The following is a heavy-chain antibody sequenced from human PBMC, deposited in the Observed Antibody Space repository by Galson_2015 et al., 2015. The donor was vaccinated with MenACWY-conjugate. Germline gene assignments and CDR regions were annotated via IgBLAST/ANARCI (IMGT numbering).Heavy chain of an antibody. CDR1: GGSISSYY. CDR3: AGEPTAAGMGLGVY. D-gene: IGHD6-13*01. V-gene: IGHV4-59*01. Sequence: ETLSLTCTVSGGSISSYYWSWIRQPPGKGLEWIGYIYYSGSTNYNPSLKSRVTISVDTSKNQFSLKLSSVTAADTAVYYCAGEPTAAGMGLGVYWGQGTLVTVSS. CDR2: IYYSGST. J-gene: IGHJ4*02.